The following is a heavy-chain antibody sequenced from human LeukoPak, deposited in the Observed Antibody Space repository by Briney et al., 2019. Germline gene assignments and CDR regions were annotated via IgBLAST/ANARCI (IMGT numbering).Heavy chain of an antibody. CDR2: ISGSGTI. CDR1: GGSIHSY. Sequence: SETLSLTCTVSGGSIHSYWSWIRQPAGKGLERIGRISGSGTITYNPALQSRLTISIDTSKNQFSLKLSSVTAADTAVYYCARSSSIAARRVYNWFDPWGQGTLVTVSS. J-gene: IGHJ5*02. CDR3: ARSSSIAARRVYNWFDP. D-gene: IGHD6-6*01. V-gene: IGHV4-4*07.